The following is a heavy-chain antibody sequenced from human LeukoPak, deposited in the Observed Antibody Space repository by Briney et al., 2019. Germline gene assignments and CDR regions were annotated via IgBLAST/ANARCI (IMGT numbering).Heavy chain of an antibody. Sequence: SVKVSCKASGGTYSSYTISWVRQAPGQGLEWMGGIIPIFGTANYAQKFQGRVTITADESTSTAYMELSSLRSEDTAVYYCARDRSSTPGYMDVWGKGTTVTVSS. V-gene: IGHV1-69*13. D-gene: IGHD2-2*01. J-gene: IGHJ6*03. CDR2: IIPIFGTA. CDR1: GGTYSSYT. CDR3: ARDRSSTPGYMDV.